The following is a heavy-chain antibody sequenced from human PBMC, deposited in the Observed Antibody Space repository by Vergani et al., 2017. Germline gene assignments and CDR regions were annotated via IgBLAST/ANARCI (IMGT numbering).Heavy chain of an antibody. V-gene: IGHV2-5*02. CDR3: AHIQILKGYSYVIDY. Sequence: QITLKESGPTLVKPTQTLTLTCTFSGFSFSTSGVGVGWIRQPPGQALEWLALIYWDDSKRYSPSLKSRLTITKDTSKNPGVLTMTNMDPVDTATYYCAHIQILKGYSYVIDYWGQGTLVTVSS. J-gene: IGHJ4*02. D-gene: IGHD5-18*01. CDR2: IYWDDSK. CDR1: GFSFSTSGVG.